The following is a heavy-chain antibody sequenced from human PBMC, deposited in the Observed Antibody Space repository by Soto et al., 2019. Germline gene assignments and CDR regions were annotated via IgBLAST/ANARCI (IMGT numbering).Heavy chain of an antibody. CDR2: INHSGST. CDR3: ARGTAMVTGPWFDP. Sequence: SETLSLTCAVYGGSFSGYYWSWIRQPPGKGLEWIGEINHSGSTNYNPSLKSRVTISVDTSKNQFSLKLSSVTAADTAVYYCARGTAMVTGPWFDPWGQGTLVTVSS. CDR1: GGSFSGYY. V-gene: IGHV4-34*01. J-gene: IGHJ5*02. D-gene: IGHD5-18*01.